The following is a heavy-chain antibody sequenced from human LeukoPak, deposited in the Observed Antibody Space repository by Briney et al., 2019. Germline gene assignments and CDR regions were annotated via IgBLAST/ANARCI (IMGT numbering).Heavy chain of an antibody. CDR1: GFTFSDYW. Sequence: GGSLRLSCTASGFTFSDYWMTWVRQAPGKGLEWVANIKQDGSAKYYVDSVKGRFTISRDNSKNTLYLQMNSLRAEDTAVYYCAKMQARDGMDVWGQGTTVTVSS. V-gene: IGHV3-7*01. CDR3: AKMQARDGMDV. CDR2: IKQDGSAK. J-gene: IGHJ6*02.